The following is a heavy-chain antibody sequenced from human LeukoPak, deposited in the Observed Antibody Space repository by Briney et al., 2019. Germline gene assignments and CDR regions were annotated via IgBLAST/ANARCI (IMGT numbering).Heavy chain of an antibody. Sequence: ASEKVSRKTSGYTFTSYGISWVRQAPRQGLEWMGWISAYNGNTNYAQKLQGTVTMTTDTSTSTAYMELRGLRSDDTAVYYCARVTAGDWFDPWGQGTLVTVSS. CDR2: ISAYNGNT. J-gene: IGHJ5*02. V-gene: IGHV1-18*04. CDR3: ARVTAGDWFDP. CDR1: GYTFTSYG.